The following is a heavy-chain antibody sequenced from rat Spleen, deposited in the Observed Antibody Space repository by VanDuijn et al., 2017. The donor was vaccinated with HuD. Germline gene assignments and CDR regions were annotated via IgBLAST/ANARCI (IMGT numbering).Heavy chain of an antibody. Sequence: EVQLVESGGGLVQPGRSLKLSCTASGFIFSNFGMHWIRQAPTTGLEWVASISPNGGSTYYRDSVKGRFTISRDNAKSTLYLQMDSLRSEDTATCYCATLTPLFAYWGQGTLVTVSS. J-gene: IGHJ3*01. CDR3: ATLTPLFAY. V-gene: IGHV5-19*01. CDR2: ISPNGGST. CDR1: GFIFSNFG. D-gene: IGHD3-1*01.